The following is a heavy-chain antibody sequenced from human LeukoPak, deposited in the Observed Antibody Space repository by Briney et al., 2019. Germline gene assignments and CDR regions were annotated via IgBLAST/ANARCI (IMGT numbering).Heavy chain of an antibody. V-gene: IGHV4-39*07. Sequence: SETLSLTCTVSGASIGSGNYYWGWIRQPPGKGLEWLGSIYYSGDTYNNPPLKSRVTISVDTAKSQFSLRLTSVTAADTAVYYCARVGIVVVIPDAFDIWGQGTMVTVSS. J-gene: IGHJ3*02. CDR3: ARVGIVVVIPDAFDI. D-gene: IGHD3-22*01. CDR1: GASIGSGNYY. CDR2: IYYSGDT.